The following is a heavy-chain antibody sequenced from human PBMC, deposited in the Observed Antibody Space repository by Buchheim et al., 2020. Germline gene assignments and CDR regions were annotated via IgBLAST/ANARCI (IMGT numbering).Heavy chain of an antibody. CDR2: INHSGST. Sequence: QVQLQQWGAGLLKPSETLSLTCAVYGGSFSGYYWSWIRQPPGKGLEWIGEINHSGSTNYNPSLKSRVTISVDTSKNQFSLKLSSVTAADTAVYYCARGFFRRGYYYYMDVWGKGTT. J-gene: IGHJ6*03. CDR3: ARGFFRRGYYYYMDV. D-gene: IGHD3/OR15-3a*01. CDR1: GGSFSGYY. V-gene: IGHV4-34*01.